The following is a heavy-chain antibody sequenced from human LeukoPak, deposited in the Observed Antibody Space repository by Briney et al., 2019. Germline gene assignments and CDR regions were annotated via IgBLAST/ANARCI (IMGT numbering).Heavy chain of an antibody. V-gene: IGHV1-8*01. D-gene: IGHD2-2*01. CDR2: MNPNSGNT. CDR3: ATTDSVDCSSTSCSYYYYYYYMDV. J-gene: IGHJ6*03. Sequence: GASVKVSCKASGYTFTSYDINWVRQATGQGLEWMGWMNPNSGNTGYAQKFQGRVTMTRNTSISTAYLKLSSLRTEDTAVYYCATTDSVDCSSTSCSYYYYYYYMDVWGKGTTVTASS. CDR1: GYTFTSYD.